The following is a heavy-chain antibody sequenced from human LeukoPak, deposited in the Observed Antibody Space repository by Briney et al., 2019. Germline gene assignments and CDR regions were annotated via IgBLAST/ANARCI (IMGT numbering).Heavy chain of an antibody. CDR3: ARGTLYYYDSSGYYPY. J-gene: IGHJ4*02. V-gene: IGHV4-34*01. CDR1: GWSFSGYY. Sequence: SETLSLTCAVYGWSFSGYYWSWIRQPPGKGLEWIGEINHSGSTNYNPSLKSRVTISVDTSKNQFSLKLSSVTAADTAVYYCARGTLYYYDSSGYYPYWGQGTLVTVSS. CDR2: INHSGST. D-gene: IGHD3-22*01.